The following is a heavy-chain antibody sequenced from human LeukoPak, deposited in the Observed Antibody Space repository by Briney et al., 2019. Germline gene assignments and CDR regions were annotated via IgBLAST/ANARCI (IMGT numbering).Heavy chain of an antibody. D-gene: IGHD2-15*01. CDR3: VRGPRGSAIAVSTFSNFDY. J-gene: IGHJ4*02. V-gene: IGHV4-34*01. CDR1: GGSFSGYY. CDR2: INHSGST. Sequence: SETLSLTCAVYGGSFSGYYWSWIRQPPGKGLEWIGEINHSGSTNYNPSLKSRVTISVDTSKNQFSLKLSSVTAADTAVYYCVRGPRGSAIAVSTFSNFDYWGQGTLVTVSS.